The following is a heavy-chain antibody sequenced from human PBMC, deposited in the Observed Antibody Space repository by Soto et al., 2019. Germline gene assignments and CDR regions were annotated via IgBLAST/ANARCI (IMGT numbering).Heavy chain of an antibody. CDR3: ARGDPYGSGSYYLDY. J-gene: IGHJ4*02. CDR1: GFTFSSYS. Sequence: LRLSCAASGFTFSSYSMNWVRQAPGKGLEWVSSISSSSSYIYYADSVKGRFTISRDNAKNSLYLQMNSLRAEDTAVYYCARGDPYGSGSYYLDYWGQGTLVTVSS. CDR2: ISSSSSYI. V-gene: IGHV3-21*01. D-gene: IGHD3-10*01.